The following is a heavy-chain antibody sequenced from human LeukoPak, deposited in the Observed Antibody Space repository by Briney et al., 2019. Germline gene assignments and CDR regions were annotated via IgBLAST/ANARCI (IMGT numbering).Heavy chain of an antibody. V-gene: IGHV3-23*01. CDR1: GFTFSSYS. D-gene: IGHD6-13*01. J-gene: IGHJ4*02. CDR2: ISGSGGST. Sequence: PGGSLRPSCAASGFTFSSYSMNWVRQAPGKGLEWVSAISGSGGSTYYADSVKGRFTISRDNSKNTLYLQMNSLSAEDTAVYYCATLAAAGTNYWGQGTLVTVSS. CDR3: ATLAAAGTNY.